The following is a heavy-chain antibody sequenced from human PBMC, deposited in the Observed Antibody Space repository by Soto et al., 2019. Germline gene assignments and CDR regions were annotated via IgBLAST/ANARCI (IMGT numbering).Heavy chain of an antibody. Sequence: QVRLVHSETEVKKPGASVNVSCKASGYTFTSYTISWVRQAPGQGLEWMGWISANNGNTEFAQKFQDRLTMIADTTTSTAYLELRNPRPDDTAVYYCARSLPGFDPWGQGTLVAVSS. V-gene: IGHV1-18*01. CDR1: GYTFTSYT. CDR3: ARSLPGFDP. CDR2: ISANNGNT. J-gene: IGHJ5*02.